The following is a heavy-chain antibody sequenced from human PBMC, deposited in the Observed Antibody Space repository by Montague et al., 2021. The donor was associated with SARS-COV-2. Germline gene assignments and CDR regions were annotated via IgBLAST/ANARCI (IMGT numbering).Heavy chain of an antibody. CDR2: ISYDGSNK. J-gene: IGHJ6*02. CDR1: GFTFSSYA. V-gene: IGHV3-30*04. D-gene: IGHD4-17*01. Sequence: SLRLSCAASGFTFSSYAMHWVRQAPGKGLEWVAAISYDGSNKYYADSVKGRFTISRDNSKNTLYVQMNSLRAEDTAVYYCARAGGDYYYHYYGMDVWGQGTTVTVSS. CDR3: ARAGGDYYYHYYGMDV.